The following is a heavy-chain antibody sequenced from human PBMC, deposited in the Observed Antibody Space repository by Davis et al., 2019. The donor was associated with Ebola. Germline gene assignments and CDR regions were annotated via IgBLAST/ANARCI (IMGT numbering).Heavy chain of an antibody. CDR1: GFTFSTYA. CDR2: ISGSGGDP. D-gene: IGHD2-21*01. V-gene: IGHV3-23*01. J-gene: IGHJ4*02. CDR3: TTYRVSGY. Sequence: PGGSLRLSCAGSGFTFSTYAMTWVRQAPGKGLEWVSRISGSGGDPHYADSVKGRFTISRDNSKNTLYLQMNNLRVEDTAIYYCTTYRVSGYWGQGTLVTVPS.